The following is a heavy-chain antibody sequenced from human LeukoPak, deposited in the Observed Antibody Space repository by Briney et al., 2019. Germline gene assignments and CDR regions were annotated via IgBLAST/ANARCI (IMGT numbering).Heavy chain of an antibody. CDR2: ISVRSNYI. Sequence: PGGSLRLSCVASGYTCSSFSINWVRQAPGKGLEWVSSISVRSNYIYYADSVRGRFSISRDDARDSLFLQMNSLRAEDTAVYYCVRLRRNSDTTGYYYYYDFWGQGTLVTVSS. CDR3: VRLRRNSDTTGYYYYYDF. CDR1: GYTCSSFS. J-gene: IGHJ4*02. V-gene: IGHV3-21*01. D-gene: IGHD3-22*01.